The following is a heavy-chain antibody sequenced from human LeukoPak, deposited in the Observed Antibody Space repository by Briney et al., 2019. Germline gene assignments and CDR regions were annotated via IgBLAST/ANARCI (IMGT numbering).Heavy chain of an antibody. CDR1: GGSISSYY. J-gene: IGHJ4*02. Sequence: PSETLSLTCTVSGGSISSYYWSWIRRPAGKGLEWIGCIYYSGSTNYNPSLKSRVTISVDTSKNQFSLKLSSVTAADTAVYYCARVRYYDSSGYQEGPYFDYWGQGTLVTVSS. D-gene: IGHD3-22*01. CDR3: ARVRYYDSSGYQEGPYFDY. V-gene: IGHV4-59*01. CDR2: IYYSGST.